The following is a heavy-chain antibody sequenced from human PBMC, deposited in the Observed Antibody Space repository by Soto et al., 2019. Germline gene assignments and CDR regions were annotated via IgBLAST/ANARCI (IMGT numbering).Heavy chain of an antibody. CDR2: IYYSGST. J-gene: IGHJ4*02. D-gene: IGHD3-9*01. V-gene: IGHV4-59*01. CDR3: ARGGAGSDWLGGQYYFDY. CDR1: GGSISSYY. Sequence: SETLSLTCTVSGGSISSYYWSWIRQPPGKGLEWIGYIYYSGSTNYNPSLKSRVTISVDTSKNQFSLKLSSVTAADTAVEDCARGGAGSDWLGGQYYFDYWGQGTLVTVSS.